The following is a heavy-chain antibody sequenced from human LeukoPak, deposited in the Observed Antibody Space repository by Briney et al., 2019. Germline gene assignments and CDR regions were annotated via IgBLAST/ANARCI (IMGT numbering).Heavy chain of an antibody. V-gene: IGHV4-31*03. J-gene: IGHJ6*03. CDR3: ARVSGRYYYYMDV. CDR1: GVSISSGVSY. CDR2: ISYSGST. Sequence: SETLSLTCTVSGVSISSGVSYWSWIRQHPGRGLEWIGYISYSGSTYQNPSLKSRVTISLDTSKNQFSLKLSSVTAADTAMYYCARVSGRYYYYMDVWGKGTTVTVSS.